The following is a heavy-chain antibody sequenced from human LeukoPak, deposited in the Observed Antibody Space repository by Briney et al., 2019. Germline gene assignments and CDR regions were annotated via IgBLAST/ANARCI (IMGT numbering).Heavy chain of an antibody. CDR1: GGSISSSSYY. Sequence: SETLSLTCTVSGGSISSSSYYWGWIRQHPGKGLEWIGSIYYSGSTYYNSSLKSRVTISVDTSKNQFSLRLSSVPAADTAVYYCAREREGPYGYLDYWGQGTLVTVSS. D-gene: IGHD4-17*01. J-gene: IGHJ4*02. CDR2: IYYSGST. CDR3: AREREGPYGYLDY. V-gene: IGHV4-39*02.